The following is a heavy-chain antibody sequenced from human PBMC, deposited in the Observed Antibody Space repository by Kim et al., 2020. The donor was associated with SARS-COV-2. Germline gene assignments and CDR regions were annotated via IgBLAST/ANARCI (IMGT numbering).Heavy chain of an antibody. J-gene: IGHJ4*02. CDR1: GVSISTNDHY. V-gene: IGHV4-39*07. D-gene: IGHD1-26*01. Sequence: SETLSLTCSVSGVSISTNDHYWGLVRQPPGKGLEWIGSVYNSGTTYYNPHLKSRVTISGDTSKNQFSLNMRSVTAADTAVYYCACNVGSTPDYYFDYWGRGALVPVSS. CDR2: VYNSGTT. CDR3: ACNVGSTPDYYFDY.